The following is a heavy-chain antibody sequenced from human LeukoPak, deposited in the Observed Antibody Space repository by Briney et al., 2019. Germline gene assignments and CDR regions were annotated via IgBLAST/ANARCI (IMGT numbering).Heavy chain of an antibody. J-gene: IGHJ4*02. V-gene: IGHV4-61*01. CDR1: GGSISSSSYY. CDR2: IYYSGST. Sequence: SETLSLTCTVSGGSISSSSYYWSWIRQPPGKGLEWIGYIYYSGSTNYNPSLKSRVTISVDTSKNQFSLKLSSVTAADTAVYYFATAPFYYDSSGYYLLSWGQGTLVTVSS. D-gene: IGHD3-22*01. CDR3: ATAPFYYDSSGYYLLS.